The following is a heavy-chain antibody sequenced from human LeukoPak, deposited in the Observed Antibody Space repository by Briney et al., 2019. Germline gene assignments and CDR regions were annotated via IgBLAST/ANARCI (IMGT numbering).Heavy chain of an antibody. Sequence: HPGGSLRLSCAASGFTFSSYSMNWVRQAPGKGLEWVSYISSSSSTIYYADSVKGRFTISRDNAKNSLYLQMNSLRAEDTAVYYCAREAVVPAAITYYYYYYMDVWGKGTTVTVSS. CDR1: GFTFSSYS. D-gene: IGHD2-2*02. CDR3: AREAVVPAAITYYYYYYMDV. CDR2: ISSSSSTI. V-gene: IGHV3-48*01. J-gene: IGHJ6*03.